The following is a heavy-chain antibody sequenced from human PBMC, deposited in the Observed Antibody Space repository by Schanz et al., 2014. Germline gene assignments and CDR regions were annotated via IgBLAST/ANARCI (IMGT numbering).Heavy chain of an antibody. V-gene: IGHV1-18*01. CDR3: ARDNLVSSRWYNYYGMDV. J-gene: IGHJ6*02. D-gene: IGHD6-13*01. CDR1: G. Sequence: GISWVRQAPGQGLEWMGWISGYKGNTKYAQKVQGRVTMTTDTSTSTAYMELRSLRSDDTAVYYCARDNLVSSRWYNYYGMDVWGQGTTVTVSS. CDR2: ISGYKGNT.